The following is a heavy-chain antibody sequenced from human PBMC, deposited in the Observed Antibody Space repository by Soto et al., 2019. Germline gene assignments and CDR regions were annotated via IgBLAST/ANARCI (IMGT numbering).Heavy chain of an antibody. J-gene: IGHJ4*02. CDR2: INHSGST. Sequence: PSETLSLTCAVYGGSFSGCYWSWIRQPPGKGLEWIGEINHSGSTNYNPSLKSRVTISVDTSKNQFSLKLSSVTAADTAVYYCASGGADDPYCSGGSCYCYWGQGTLVTVSS. D-gene: IGHD2-15*01. V-gene: IGHV4-34*01. CDR3: ASGGADDPYCSGGSCYCY. CDR1: GGSFSGCY.